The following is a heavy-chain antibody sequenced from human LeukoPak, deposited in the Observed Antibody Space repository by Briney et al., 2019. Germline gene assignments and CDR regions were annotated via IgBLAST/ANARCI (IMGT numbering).Heavy chain of an antibody. V-gene: IGHV3-23*01. J-gene: IGHJ4*02. CDR1: GFTFSSYA. Sequence: PGGSLRLSCAASGFTFSSYAMSWVRQAPGKGLEWVSAISGSGGSTYYADSVKGRFTISRDNSKNTPYLQMNSLRAEDTAVYYCAKSVYYDFWRGWVDYWGQGTLVTVSS. CDR3: AKSVYYDFWRGWVDY. CDR2: ISGSGGST. D-gene: IGHD3-3*01.